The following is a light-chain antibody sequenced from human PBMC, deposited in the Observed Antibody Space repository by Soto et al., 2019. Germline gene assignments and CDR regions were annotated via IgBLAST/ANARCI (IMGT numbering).Light chain of an antibody. J-gene: IGKJ4*01. CDR2: GAS. CDR3: QQYGSSPLT. V-gene: IGKV3-20*01. Sequence: EIVLTQSPGTLSLSPGERATLSCRASQSVSSSYLAWYQQKPGQAPRLLIYGASSRATGIPDRFSGSGSGXXXXXXXXRXEPEDFAVYYCQQYGSSPLTFGGGTKVEIK. CDR1: QSVSSSY.